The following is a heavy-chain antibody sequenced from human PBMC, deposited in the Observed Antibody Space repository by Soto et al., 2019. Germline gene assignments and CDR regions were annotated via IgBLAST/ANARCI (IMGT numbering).Heavy chain of an antibody. CDR2: INQEGSEK. CDR1: GFTFSNYW. D-gene: IGHD1-1*01. Sequence: EAQLVESGGGSVQPGGSLRLSCTASGFTFSNYWMSWVRQAPGKGLEWVANINQEGSEKDYVDSVKGRFTISRDYAKNSLFLQMNSLRAEDTAVYYCARGGQLFRNPLWDNYYYGMDVWGQGTTVTVSS. J-gene: IGHJ6*02. V-gene: IGHV3-7*05. CDR3: ARGGQLFRNPLWDNYYYGMDV.